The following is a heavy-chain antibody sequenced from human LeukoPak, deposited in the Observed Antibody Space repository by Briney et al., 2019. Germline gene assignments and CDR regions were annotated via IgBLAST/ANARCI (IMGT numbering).Heavy chain of an antibody. CDR1: GFTFDDYA. V-gene: IGHV3-9*01. Sequence: PGRSLRLSCAASGFTFDDYAMLWVRQAPGKGLEWVSGISWNSGSIGYADSVKGRFTISRDNAKNSLYLQMNSLRAEDTALYYCAKDTRYSSGWYIFDYWGQGTLVTVSS. J-gene: IGHJ4*02. CDR2: ISWNSGSI. CDR3: AKDTRYSSGWYIFDY. D-gene: IGHD6-19*01.